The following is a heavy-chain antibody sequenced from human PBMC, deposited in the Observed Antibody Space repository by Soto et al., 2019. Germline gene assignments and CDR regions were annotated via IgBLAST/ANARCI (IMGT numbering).Heavy chain of an antibody. CDR2: VSSSGVVT. V-gene: IGHV3-23*01. CDR1: GFTFSSFP. J-gene: IGHJ4*02. Sequence: PGGSLRLSCAASGFTFSSFPMSWVRQAPGKGLEWVSSVSSSGVVTHYADSVKGRFTISRDNSKNTVYLQMNSLRAEDTALYYCTKRGYCSGGICYAFDYWGQGTLVTVSS. D-gene: IGHD2-15*01. CDR3: TKRGYCSGGICYAFDY.